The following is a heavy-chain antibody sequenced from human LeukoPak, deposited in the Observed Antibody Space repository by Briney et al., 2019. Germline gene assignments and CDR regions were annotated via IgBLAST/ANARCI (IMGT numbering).Heavy chain of an antibody. CDR3: ASPPASAVAGYYFDY. CDR2: IYHSGST. CDR1: GYSISSGYY. Sequence: SETLSLTCTVSGYSISSGYYWGWIRQPPGKGLEWIGIIYHSGSTYYNLSLKSRVTISVATSKNQFSLKLSSVTAADTAVYYCASPPASAVAGYYFDYWGQGTLVTVSS. V-gene: IGHV4-38-2*02. J-gene: IGHJ4*02. D-gene: IGHD6-19*01.